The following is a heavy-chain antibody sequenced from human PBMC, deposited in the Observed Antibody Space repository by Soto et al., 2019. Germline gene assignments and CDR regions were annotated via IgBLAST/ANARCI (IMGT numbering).Heavy chain of an antibody. CDR3: ARDLPALREYQLPTSYYYYGMDV. J-gene: IGHJ6*02. D-gene: IGHD2-2*01. CDR1: GGSISSGDYY. CDR2: IYYSGST. Sequence: PSETLSLTCTVSGGSISSGDYYWSWIRQPPGKGLEWIGYIYYSGSTYYNPSLKSRVTISVDTSKNQFSLKLSSVTAADTAVYYCARDLPALREYQLPTSYYYYGMDVWGQGTTVTVSS. V-gene: IGHV4-30-4*01.